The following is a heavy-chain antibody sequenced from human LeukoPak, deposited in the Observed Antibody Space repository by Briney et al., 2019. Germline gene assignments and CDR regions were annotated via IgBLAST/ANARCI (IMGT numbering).Heavy chain of an antibody. Sequence: GGSLRLSCAASGFSVSSNYMSWVRQAPGKGLEWISVLYSGGSTNYADSVKGRFTTSIDDSKNTLFLQMNNLRAEDTAVYFCARETSAFWGQGTLVTVSS. CDR2: LYSGGST. J-gene: IGHJ4*02. CDR3: ARETSAF. CDR1: GFSVSSNY. V-gene: IGHV3-53*01.